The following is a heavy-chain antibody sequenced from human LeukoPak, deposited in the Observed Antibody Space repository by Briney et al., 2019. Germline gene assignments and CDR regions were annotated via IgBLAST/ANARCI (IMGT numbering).Heavy chain of an antibody. D-gene: IGHD2-8*01. Sequence: SETLSLTCTVSGGSISSSSYYWGWIRQPPGKGLEWIGSIYYSGSTYYNPSLKSRVTISVDTSKNQFSLKLSSVTAADTAVHCCARNRGLGSIVLMVYAITYFDYWGQGTLVTVSS. CDR3: ARNRGLGSIVLMVYAITYFDY. V-gene: IGHV4-39*01. J-gene: IGHJ4*02. CDR2: IYYSGST. CDR1: GGSISSSSYY.